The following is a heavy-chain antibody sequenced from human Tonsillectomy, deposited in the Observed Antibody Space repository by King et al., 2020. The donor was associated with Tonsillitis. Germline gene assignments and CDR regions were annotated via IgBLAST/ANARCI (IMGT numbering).Heavy chain of an antibody. CDR1: GFTFSNYA. CDR2: ISYDGSIK. J-gene: IGHJ6*02. D-gene: IGHD1-14*01. Sequence: VQLVESGGGVVQPGRSLRLSCAASGFTFSNYAIHGVRQTPGKGLEWVAIISYDGSIKYYADSVTGRFTISRDNSKDTLYLQMSSLRAEDTAVYYCAREPERRGYYYVMDVWGQGTTVTVSS. V-gene: IGHV3-30*04. CDR3: AREPERRGYYYVMDV.